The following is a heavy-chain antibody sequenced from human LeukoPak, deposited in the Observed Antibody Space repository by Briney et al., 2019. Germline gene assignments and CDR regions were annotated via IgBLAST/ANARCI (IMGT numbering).Heavy chain of an antibody. CDR1: GYTFTDYF. Sequence: GASVKVSCKASGYTFTDYFMHWVRQAHGPGLDWMGWINPKTGGTTYAQKSHGRVTITRDTPINTAYMELGGLSSDGTALYYGVRESLVAGKLDPRDDWGQGTVVTVSS. D-gene: IGHD6-19*01. CDR2: INPKTGGT. V-gene: IGHV1-2*02. CDR3: VRESLVAGKLDPRDD. J-gene: IGHJ4*02.